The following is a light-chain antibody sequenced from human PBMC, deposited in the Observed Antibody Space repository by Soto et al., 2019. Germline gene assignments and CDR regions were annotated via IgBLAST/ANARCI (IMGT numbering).Light chain of an antibody. V-gene: IGLV2-14*01. Sequence: QSALTQPASVSGSPGLSIAISCTGTSSDVGGYNSVSWYQQHPGKAPKLVIYDVTNRPSGVSNRFSGSKSGNTASLTISGLQAEDEGDYYCSSYTTGGSYVFGTGTQLTVL. J-gene: IGLJ6*01. CDR2: DVT. CDR3: SSYTTGGSYV. CDR1: SSDVGGYNS.